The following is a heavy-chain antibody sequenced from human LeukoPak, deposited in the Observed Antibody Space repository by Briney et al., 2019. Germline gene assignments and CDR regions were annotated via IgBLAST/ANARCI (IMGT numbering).Heavy chain of an antibody. D-gene: IGHD2-21*01. J-gene: IGHJ4*02. CDR3: ASAGGGGEEIYFGY. V-gene: IGHV4-61*05. Sequence: SETLSLTCTVSGGSISSSSYYWGWIRQPPGKGLEWIGYIYYSGSTNYNPSLKSRVTISVDTSKNQFSLKLSSVTAADTAVYYCASAGGGGEEIYFGYWGQGTLVTVSS. CDR2: IYYSGST. CDR1: GGSISSSSYY.